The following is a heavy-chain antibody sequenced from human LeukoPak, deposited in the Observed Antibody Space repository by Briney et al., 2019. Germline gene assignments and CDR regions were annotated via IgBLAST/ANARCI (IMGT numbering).Heavy chain of an antibody. Sequence: SETLSLTCTVSGASISSYYWSWIRQPPGKRLEWIGYIYYSGSANYNPSLKSRVTISVDTSKNQFSLKLSSVTAADTAVYYCASEAYYYDSSGYYKYWGQGTLVTVSS. CDR3: ASEAYYYDSSGYYKY. J-gene: IGHJ4*02. CDR1: GASISSYY. CDR2: IYYSGSA. D-gene: IGHD3-22*01. V-gene: IGHV4-59*12.